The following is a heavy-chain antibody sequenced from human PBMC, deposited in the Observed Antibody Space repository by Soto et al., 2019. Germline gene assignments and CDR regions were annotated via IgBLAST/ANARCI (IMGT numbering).Heavy chain of an antibody. CDR1: GYSVRNQY. CDR3: ARTLDYGHMDV. D-gene: IGHD3-16*01. J-gene: IGHJ6*03. V-gene: IGHV4-4*09. CDR2: IYRSGST. Sequence: SETLSLTCTVSGYSVRNQYWSWIRRPPGRGLEWIGYIYRSGSTKYNPSLKSRLTISVDTSKNQFSLKLSSVTAADTAVYYCARTLDYGHMDVWGKGTTVTVS.